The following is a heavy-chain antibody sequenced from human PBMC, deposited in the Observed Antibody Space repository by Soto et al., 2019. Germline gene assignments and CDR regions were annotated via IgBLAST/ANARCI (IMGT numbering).Heavy chain of an antibody. D-gene: IGHD2-2*01. CDR3: SIGSWSAETFDV. CDR2: IIPMVTVT. CDR1: GGTFNTYT. J-gene: IGHJ3*01. V-gene: IGHV1-69*02. Sequence: QVLLIQSGAEVKKPGSSVKVSCKAAGGTFNTYTLIWVRQAPGHGLEWMGRIIPMVTVTNSAQKFQGRLTLTADKSTGTAFMELTSLRSDDTAVYYCSIGSWSAETFDVWGQGTMVTVSS.